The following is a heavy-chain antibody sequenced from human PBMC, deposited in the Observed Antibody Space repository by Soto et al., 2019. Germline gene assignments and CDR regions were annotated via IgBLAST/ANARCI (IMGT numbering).Heavy chain of an antibody. CDR2: IYYSGST. CDR1: GGSISSSSYY. J-gene: IGHJ5*02. D-gene: IGHD2-15*01. Sequence: QLQLQESGPGLVKPSETLSLTCTVSGGSISSSSYYWGWIRQPPGKGLEWIGSIYYSGSTYYNPSLKSRVTISVDTSKNQYPLKLSSVTAADTAVYYCARRGCSGGSCYLFDPWGQGTLVTVSS. V-gene: IGHV4-39*01. CDR3: ARRGCSGGSCYLFDP.